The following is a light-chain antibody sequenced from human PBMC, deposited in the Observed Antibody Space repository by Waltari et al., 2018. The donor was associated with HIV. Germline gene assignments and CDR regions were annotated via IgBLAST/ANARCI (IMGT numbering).Light chain of an antibody. CDR1: SSDGVSYNY. J-gene: IGLJ1*01. Sequence: QSALTQPASVSGSPGQSITISCTGTSSDGVSYNYVSWYQHHPGKAPKLMIYEVSNRPSGVSNRFSGSKSGYTASLTISVLQAEDEADYYCSSYTSTSTSCVFGTGTKVTVL. CDR3: SSYTSTSTSCV. V-gene: IGLV2-14*01. CDR2: EVS.